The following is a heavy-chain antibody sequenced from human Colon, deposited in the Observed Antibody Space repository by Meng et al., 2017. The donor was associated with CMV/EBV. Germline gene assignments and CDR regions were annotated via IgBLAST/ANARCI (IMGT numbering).Heavy chain of an antibody. Sequence: GESLKISCAASGFAFSDYYMTWIRQAPGKGLERISYISGSGSAIYYADSVKGRFTITRDNAKKSLYLQMNSLRVGDTAVYYCARAPLTVFGAAASYAYHGMDVWGQGTTVTVSS. CDR1: GFAFSDYY. CDR3: ARAPLTVFGAAASYAYHGMDV. CDR2: ISGSGSAI. J-gene: IGHJ6*02. D-gene: IGHD3-3*01. V-gene: IGHV3-11*04.